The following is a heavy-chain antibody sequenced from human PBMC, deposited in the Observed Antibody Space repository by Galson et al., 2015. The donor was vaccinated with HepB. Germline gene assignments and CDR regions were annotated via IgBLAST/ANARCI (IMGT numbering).Heavy chain of an antibody. CDR3: AREDIRSLEWLGYYSYL. Sequence: SLRLSCAGSGFTFSSYSINWVRQTPGKGLEWVSSIDSKGEYRNYADSVKGRFTISRDNAKNSVYLQMNSLRAEDTALYYCAREDIRSLEWLGYYSYLWGRGTLVTGSS. D-gene: IGHD3-3*01. CDR1: GFTFSSYS. CDR2: IDSKGEYR. V-gene: IGHV3-21*06. J-gene: IGHJ2*01.